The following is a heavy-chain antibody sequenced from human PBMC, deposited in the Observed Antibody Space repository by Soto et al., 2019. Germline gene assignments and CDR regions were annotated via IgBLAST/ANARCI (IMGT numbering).Heavy chain of an antibody. J-gene: IGHJ3*02. D-gene: IGHD5-12*01. CDR3: ARDGDGYNRVAFDI. V-gene: IGHV3-7*04. Sequence: EVQLVESGGGLVQPGGSLRLSCEASGLTFSSYWMSWVRQAPGKGLEWVAIIKEDGTEIYYVDSVKGRFTISRDNAKNSLYLQMNRLRGEDTAVYYCARDGDGYNRVAFDIWGQGTMVTVSS. CDR2: IKEDGTEI. CDR1: GLTFSSYW.